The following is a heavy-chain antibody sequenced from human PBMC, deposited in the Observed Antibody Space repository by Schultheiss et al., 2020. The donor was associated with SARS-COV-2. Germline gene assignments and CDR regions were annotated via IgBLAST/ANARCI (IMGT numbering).Heavy chain of an antibody. CDR2: INHRGST. CDR1: GGSISSGDHY. D-gene: IGHD6-6*01. J-gene: IGHJ6*02. CDR3: ARGRTRIAARPAYYYYGMDV. V-gene: IGHV4-30-4*01. Sequence: SETLSLTCTVSGGSISSGDHYWSWIRQPPGKGLEWIGEINHRGSTNYNPSLKSRVTISVDTSKNQLSLKLSSVTAADTAVYYCARGRTRIAARPAYYYYGMDVWGQGTTVTVSS.